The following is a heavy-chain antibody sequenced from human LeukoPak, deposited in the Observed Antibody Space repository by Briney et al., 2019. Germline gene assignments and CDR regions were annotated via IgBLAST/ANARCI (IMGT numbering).Heavy chain of an antibody. CDR2: IYYSGST. CDR1: GGSISSYY. CDR3: AGEVPAAISWFDP. V-gene: IGHV4-59*01. Sequence: SETLSLTCTVSGGSISSYYWSWIRQPPGKGLEWIGYIYYSGSTNYNPSLKSRVTISVDTSKNQFSLKLSSVTAADTAVYYCAGEVPAAISWFDPWGQGTLVTVSS. D-gene: IGHD2-2*01. J-gene: IGHJ5*02.